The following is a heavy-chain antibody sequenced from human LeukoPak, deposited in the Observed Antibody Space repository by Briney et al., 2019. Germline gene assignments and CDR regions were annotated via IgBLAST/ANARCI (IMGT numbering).Heavy chain of an antibody. V-gene: IGHV5-51*01. D-gene: IGHD6-13*01. J-gene: IGHJ5*02. CDR2: IYPGYSDA. Sequence: GESLKISCKISGYILTNNWIGWVRQVPGKGLEWMGLIYPGYSDAKYSPSFQGQVTLSVDASISTTYLQLSGLRASDTAIYYCVRFALSSSLDHWGQGTLVTVSS. CDR3: VRFALSSSLDH. CDR1: GYILTNNW.